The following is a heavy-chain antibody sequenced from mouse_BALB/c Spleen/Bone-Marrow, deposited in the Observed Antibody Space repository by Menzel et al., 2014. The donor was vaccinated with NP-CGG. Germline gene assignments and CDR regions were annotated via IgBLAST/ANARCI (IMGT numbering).Heavy chain of an antibody. CDR3: TIYYRSFAY. V-gene: IGHV1S127*01. J-gene: IGHJ3*01. Sequence: VKLQESGAEPVKPGASVKMSCKASGYTFTSYWMHWVKQRPGQGLEWIGVIDPSDSYTSYNQKFKGKATLTVDTSSSTAYMQLSSLTSEDSAVYYCTIYYRSFAYWGQGTLVTVSA. CDR1: GYTFTSYW. D-gene: IGHD2-14*01. CDR2: IDPSDSYT.